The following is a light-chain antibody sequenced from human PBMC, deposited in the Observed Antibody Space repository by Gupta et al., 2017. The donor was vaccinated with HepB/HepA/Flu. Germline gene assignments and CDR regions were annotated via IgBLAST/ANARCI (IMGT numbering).Light chain of an antibody. Sequence: DIQLTQSPSFLSASVGDRVTITCRASQGISSYLAWYQQKPGKAPKLLNYAASTLQSGVTSQFSSSGYGTEFTLTISSRQPEDCATYYCRQLNNCPLTFGRGTKVEIK. CDR2: AAS. CDR1: QGISSY. J-gene: IGKJ4*01. CDR3: RQLNNCPLT. V-gene: IGKV1-9*01.